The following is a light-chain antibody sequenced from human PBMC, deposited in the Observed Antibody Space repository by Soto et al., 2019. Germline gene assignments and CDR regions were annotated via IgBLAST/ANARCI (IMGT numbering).Light chain of an antibody. CDR3: QQYHNLPPA. J-gene: IGKJ1*01. CDR2: GAS. CDR1: QSVSGN. V-gene: IGKV3-15*01. Sequence: EIVMAQSPATLSVSPGERATLSCRASQSVSGNLAWYQQKPGQAPRLLIYGASTRATGIPARFSRSGSRTTFTLTVTSLQSEDFAFYYRQQYHNLPPAFGQGTKVEIK.